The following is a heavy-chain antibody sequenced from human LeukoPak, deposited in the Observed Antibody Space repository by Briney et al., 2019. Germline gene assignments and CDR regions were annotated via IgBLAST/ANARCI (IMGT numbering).Heavy chain of an antibody. D-gene: IGHD3-16*02. Sequence: ASVKVSCKASGGTFSSYGISWVRQAPGQGLEWMGWISAYNGNTNYAQKLQGRVTMTTDTSTSTAYMELRSLRSDDTAVYYCARDLFYDYVWGSYRSDAFDIWGQGTMVTVSS. CDR1: GGTFSSYG. V-gene: IGHV1-18*01. CDR2: ISAYNGNT. J-gene: IGHJ3*02. CDR3: ARDLFYDYVWGSYRSDAFDI.